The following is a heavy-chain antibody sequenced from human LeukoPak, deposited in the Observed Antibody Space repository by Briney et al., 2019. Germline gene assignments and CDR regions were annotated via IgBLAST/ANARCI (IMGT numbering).Heavy chain of an antibody. CDR2: ITPSGGT. CDR1: GYTFTGYY. CDR3: ARDRYGDGFAHFDY. Sequence: ASVKVSCKASGYTFTGYYMHWVRQAPGQGLEWMGWITPSGGTNYPQKFQGRVAITRDTSITTAYMDLSRLTSDDTAVYYCARDRYGDGFAHFDYWGQGALVTVSS. V-gene: IGHV1-2*02. J-gene: IGHJ4*02. D-gene: IGHD5-24*01.